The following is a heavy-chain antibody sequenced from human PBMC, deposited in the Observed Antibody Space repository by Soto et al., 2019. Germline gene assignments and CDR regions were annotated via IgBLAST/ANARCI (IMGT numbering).Heavy chain of an antibody. D-gene: IGHD2-15*01. CDR2: ISGSGGST. J-gene: IGHJ4*02. V-gene: IGHV3-23*01. Sequence: GGSLRLSCAASGFTFSSYAMSWVRQAPGKGLEWVSAISGSGGSTYYADSVKGRFTISRDNSKNTLYLQMNSLRAEDTAVYYCANPFYCSGGSCYDYWGQGTLVTVSS. CDR3: ANPFYCSGGSCYDY. CDR1: GFTFSSYA.